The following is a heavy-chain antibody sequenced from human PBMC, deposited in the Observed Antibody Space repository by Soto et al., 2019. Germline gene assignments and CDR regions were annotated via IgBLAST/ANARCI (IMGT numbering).Heavy chain of an antibody. CDR3: AKGGAIVAAGTRVYLYNAMDV. J-gene: IGHJ6*02. Sequence: QVQLVQSGTEVKRPGDSVKVSCKASGYTFTGYYVHWVRQAPGQGLEWMGWINPNSGDTYLAQRFQGRVTMNRDKSIVTAYMELRGLTSDDTAEYYCAKGGAIVAAGTRVYLYNAMDVWGQGTTVTVSS. V-gene: IGHV1-2*02. CDR1: GYTFTGYY. D-gene: IGHD6-13*01. CDR2: INPNSGDT.